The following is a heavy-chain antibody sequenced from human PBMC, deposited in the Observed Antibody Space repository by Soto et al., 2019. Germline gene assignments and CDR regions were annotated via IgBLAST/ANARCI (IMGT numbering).Heavy chain of an antibody. CDR2: IAFDGSQE. Sequence: VQLVESGGGVVQPGRALRLSCAASGFSFNTSGMHWVRQAPGKGLEWVAVIAFDGSQEFYGDSVRGRFTISRDNSKNTLFLQMKSLTPEDTAVYYCATKVRVTNYIYYGMDVWGQGTTVTVSS. D-gene: IGHD2-21*02. J-gene: IGHJ6*02. CDR1: GFSFNTSG. CDR3: ATKVRVTNYIYYGMDV. V-gene: IGHV3-30*03.